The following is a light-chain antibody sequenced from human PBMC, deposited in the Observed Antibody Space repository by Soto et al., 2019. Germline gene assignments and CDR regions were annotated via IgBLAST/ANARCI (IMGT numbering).Light chain of an antibody. CDR2: GAS. V-gene: IGKV3D-20*02. J-gene: IGKJ5*01. Sequence: EIVLTQSPGTLSLSPGERATLSCSASQSVYSGYLAWYQQIPGQAPRLLIYGASTRATGIPDRFSGSGSGTDFTLTISSLEPEDFAVYYCQQRSNWPITFGQGTRLEIK. CDR3: QQRSNWPIT. CDR1: QSVYSGY.